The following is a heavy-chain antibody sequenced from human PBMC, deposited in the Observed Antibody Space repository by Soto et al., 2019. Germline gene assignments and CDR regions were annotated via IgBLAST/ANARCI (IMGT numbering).Heavy chain of an antibody. CDR1: GLTFSTYG. CDR2: IWYDGSNK. V-gene: IGHV3-33*01. Sequence: GGSLRLSCAASGLTFSTYGMHWVRQAPGKGLEWVAFIWYDGSNKYYADSVKGRFTISRDNSKNTLYLQMNSLRAEDTAVYYCARQGGYPPPYYFDYWGQGTLVTVSS. CDR3: ARQGGYPPPYYFDY. J-gene: IGHJ4*02. D-gene: IGHD3-22*01.